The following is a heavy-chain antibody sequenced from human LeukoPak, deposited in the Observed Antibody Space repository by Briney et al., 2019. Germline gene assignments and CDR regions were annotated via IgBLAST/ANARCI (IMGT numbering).Heavy chain of an antibody. CDR1: GFTFSVYY. CDR2: ISSSSTYT. Sequence: GGSLRLSCAASGFTFSVYYMSWIRQAPGKGLEWVSYISSSSTYTNYADSVKGRFTIYRDNAKNSLYLQMNSLRAEDTAVYYCATSVDTALDFDYWGQGTLVTVSS. CDR3: ATSVDTALDFDY. D-gene: IGHD5-18*01. V-gene: IGHV3-11*03. J-gene: IGHJ4*02.